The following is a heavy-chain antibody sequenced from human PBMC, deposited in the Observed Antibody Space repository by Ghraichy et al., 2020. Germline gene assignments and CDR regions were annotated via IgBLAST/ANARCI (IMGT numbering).Heavy chain of an antibody. J-gene: IGHJ4*02. CDR3: ARAPSGWMYYHFDY. Sequence: ASVKVSCKASGYTFTSYAMHWVRQAPGQRLEWMGWINAGNGNTKYSQKFQGRVTITRDTSASTAYMELSSLRSEDTAVYYCARAPSGWMYYHFDYWGQGTLVTVSS. CDR1: GYTFTSYA. D-gene: IGHD6-19*01. V-gene: IGHV1-3*01. CDR2: INAGNGNT.